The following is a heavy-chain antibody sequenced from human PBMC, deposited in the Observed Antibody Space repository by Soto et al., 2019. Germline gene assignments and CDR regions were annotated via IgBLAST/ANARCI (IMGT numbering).Heavy chain of an antibody. V-gene: IGHV1-2*04. CDR2: INPNSGGT. CDR3: ARAEGNQYDFWSGYYSY. Sequence: ASVKVSCKASGYTFTGYYMHWVRQAPGQGLEWMGWINPNSGGTNYAQKFQGWVTMTRDTSISTAYMELSRLRSDDTAVYYCARAEGNQYDFWSGYYSYWGQGTLVTVSS. D-gene: IGHD3-3*01. CDR1: GYTFTGYY. J-gene: IGHJ4*02.